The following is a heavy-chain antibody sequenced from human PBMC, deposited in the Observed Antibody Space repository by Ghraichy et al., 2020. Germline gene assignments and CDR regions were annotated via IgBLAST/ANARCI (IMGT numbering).Heavy chain of an antibody. CDR3: ATDRQWGGNQWFGELDY. CDR2: FDPEDGET. D-gene: IGHD3-10*01. V-gene: IGHV1-24*01. J-gene: IGHJ4*02. CDR1: GYTLTELS. Sequence: ASVKVSCKVSGYTLTELSMHWVRQAPGKGLEWMGGFDPEDGETIYAQKFQGRVTMTEDTSTDTAYMELSSLRSEDTAVYYCATDRQWGGNQWFGELDYWGQGTLVTVSS.